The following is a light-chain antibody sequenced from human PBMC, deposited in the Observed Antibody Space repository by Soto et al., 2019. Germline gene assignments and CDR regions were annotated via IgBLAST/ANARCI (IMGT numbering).Light chain of an antibody. V-gene: IGKV3-11*01. J-gene: IGKJ4*01. CDR3: QQRTNSPPVT. CDR1: QSVGSY. Sequence: EIVLTQSPATLSLSLGETATLSCRASQSVGSYLAWYQQKPGQAPRLLIYDASTRATGIPARFSGSGSGTDFTLTISSLEPEDFAVYYCQQRTNSPPVTFGGGNKVEIK. CDR2: DAS.